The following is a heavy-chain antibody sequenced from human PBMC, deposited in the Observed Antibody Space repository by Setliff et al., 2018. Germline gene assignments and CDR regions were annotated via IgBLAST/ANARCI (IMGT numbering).Heavy chain of an antibody. CDR3: ARVGYYSVSGGTSCYATRCYYYYMDV. J-gene: IGHJ6*03. V-gene: IGHV4-59*08. CDR2: IYYSGST. CDR1: GGSISSYY. D-gene: IGHD2-2*01. Sequence: SETLSLTCTVSGGSISSYYWSWIRQPPGKGLEWIGYIYYSGSTYYNPSLKSRVTISVDTSKNQFSLKLSSVTAADTAVYYCARVGYYSVSGGTSCYATRCYYYYMDVWGEGTTVTVSS.